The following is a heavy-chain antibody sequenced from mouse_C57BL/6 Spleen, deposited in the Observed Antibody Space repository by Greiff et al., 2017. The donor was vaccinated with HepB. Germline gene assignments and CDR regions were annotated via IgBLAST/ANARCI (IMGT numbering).Heavy chain of an antibody. CDR1: GYTFTSYT. Sequence: QVQLQQSGAELARPGASVKMSCKASGYTFTSYTIHWVKQRPGQGLEWIGYINPSSGYTKYNQKFKDKATLTADKSSSTAYMQLSSLTSEDSAVYEGERGITTVVADCWGKGTTLTVST. D-gene: IGHD1-1*01. CDR2: INPSSGYT. J-gene: IGHJ2*01. CDR3: ERGITTVVADC. V-gene: IGHV1-4*01.